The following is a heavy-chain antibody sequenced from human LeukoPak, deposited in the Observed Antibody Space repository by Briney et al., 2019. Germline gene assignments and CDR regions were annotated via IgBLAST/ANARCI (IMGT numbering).Heavy chain of an antibody. CDR3: ARLYIGSFDD. CDR1: GYIFTNHW. CDR2: IYPGDSDT. J-gene: IGHJ4*02. V-gene: IGHV5-51*01. D-gene: IGHD1-26*01. Sequence: GASLQISCKTSGYIFTNHWIGRVRQMPGKGLEWMGVIYPGDSDTRYSPSFQGQVTISADKSISTAYLQWSSLKASDTAMYYCARLYIGSFDDWGQGTLVTVSS.